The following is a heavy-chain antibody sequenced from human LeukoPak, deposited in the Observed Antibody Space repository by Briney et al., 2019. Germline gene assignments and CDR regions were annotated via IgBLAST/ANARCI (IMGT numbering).Heavy chain of an antibody. CDR1: GFTFSTYA. J-gene: IGHJ6*02. D-gene: IGHD6-13*01. CDR3: SRHTSSWHAMDV. CDR2: IKEDGSEK. Sequence: GGSLRLSCAASGFTFSTYAMHWVRQAPGKGLEWVATIKEDGSEKYYVDSVKGRFTISRDNAKSSLYLQMNSLRAEDTAVYYCSRHTSSWHAMDVWGQGTTVTVSS. V-gene: IGHV3-7*02.